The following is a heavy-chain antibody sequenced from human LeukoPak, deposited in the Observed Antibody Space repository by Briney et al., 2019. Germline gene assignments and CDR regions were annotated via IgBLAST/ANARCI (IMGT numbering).Heavy chain of an antibody. D-gene: IGHD2-15*01. CDR1: GFPFKEYA. V-gene: IGHV3-23*01. CDR3: AKKGTQSGVSGNWLDR. Sequence: GGSLRLSCAASGFPFKEYAMNWVRQAPGKGPEWVSGISGSGASTHYADSVKGRFTISRDNSKNTLYLEMDSLKDDDAAIYYCAKKGTQSGVSGNWLDRWGQGTLVTVSS. CDR2: ISGSGAST. J-gene: IGHJ5*02.